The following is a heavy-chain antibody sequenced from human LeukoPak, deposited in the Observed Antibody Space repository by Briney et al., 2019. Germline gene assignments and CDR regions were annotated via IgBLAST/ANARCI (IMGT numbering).Heavy chain of an antibody. CDR1: GYTFTSYY. CDR2: INPSDGST. CDR3: ARENLGYSYEY. J-gene: IGHJ4*02. V-gene: IGHV1-46*01. D-gene: IGHD5-18*01. Sequence: ASVKVSCKASGYTFTSYYIHLVRQAPGQGFEWMAIINPSDGSTTNSQKFQGRVTITADESTSTAYMELSSLRSEDTAVYYCARENLGYSYEYWGQGTLVTVSS.